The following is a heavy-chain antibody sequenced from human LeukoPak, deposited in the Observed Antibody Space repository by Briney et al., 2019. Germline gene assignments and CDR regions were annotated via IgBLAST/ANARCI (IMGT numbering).Heavy chain of an antibody. CDR2: IYYSGST. J-gene: IGHJ4*02. Sequence: SETLSLTCTVSGGSISSYYWSWIRQPPGKGLEWIGYIYYSGSTNYNPSLKSRVTISVDTPKNQFSLKLSSVTAADAAVYYCARSDYGDYVPLAYWGQGTLVTVSS. CDR1: GGSISSYY. D-gene: IGHD4-17*01. V-gene: IGHV4-59*01. CDR3: ARSDYGDYVPLAY.